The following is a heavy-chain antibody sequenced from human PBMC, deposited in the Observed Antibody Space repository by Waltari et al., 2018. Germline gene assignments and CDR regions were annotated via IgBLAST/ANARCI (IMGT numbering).Heavy chain of an antibody. CDR1: GYTFTSYD. CDR3: ARGGGMGSGSYAYYFDY. V-gene: IGHV1-8*01. J-gene: IGHJ4*02. D-gene: IGHD3-10*01. CDR2: MNPNSGNT. Sequence: SGYTFTSYDLNWVRQATGQGLEWMGWMNPNSGNTGYAQKFQGRVTMTRNTSISTAYMELSSLRSEDTAVYYCARGGGMGSGSYAYYFDYWGQGTLVTVSS.